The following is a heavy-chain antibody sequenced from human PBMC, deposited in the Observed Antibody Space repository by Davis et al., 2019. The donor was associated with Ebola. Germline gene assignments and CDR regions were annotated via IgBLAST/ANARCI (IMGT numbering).Heavy chain of an antibody. D-gene: IGHD5-18*01. CDR3: ARRSGYSYGYEGMDV. V-gene: IGHV3-74*01. Sequence: HTGGSLRLSCAASGFTFSSHWMHWVRHAQGKGLVWVSRINGDGSRTNYADSVKGRFTISRDNAKNTLYLQMNSLRAEDTAVYYCARRSGYSYGYEGMDVWGKGTTVTVSS. CDR2: INGDGSRT. CDR1: GFTFSSHW. J-gene: IGHJ6*04.